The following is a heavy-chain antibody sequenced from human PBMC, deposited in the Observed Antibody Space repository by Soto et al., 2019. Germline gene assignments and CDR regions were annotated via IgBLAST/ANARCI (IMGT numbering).Heavy chain of an antibody. CDR2: ISYDGSNK. Sequence: QVQLVESGGGVVQPGRSLRLSCAASGFTFSNYAIHWVRQAPGKGLEWVAAISYDGSNKYYADSVKGRFTISRDTSKSTLYLQVNSLRADDTAVYYGARGTCSGWYYVAYWGQGTRVTVSS. CDR1: GFTFSNYA. J-gene: IGHJ4*02. V-gene: IGHV3-30-3*01. D-gene: IGHD6-19*01. CDR3: ARGTCSGWYYVAY.